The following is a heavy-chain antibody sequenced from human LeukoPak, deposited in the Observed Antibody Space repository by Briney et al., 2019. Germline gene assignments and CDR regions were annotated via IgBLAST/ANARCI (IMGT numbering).Heavy chain of an antibody. Sequence: GGSLRLSCVASGFTFSNYWMSWVRQAPGKGLEWVANINQDGGAKYYVDSMKGRFTISRDNDENSLYLQMNSLSADDTAVYYCARAGTAGSVDYWGQGSLVTVSS. V-gene: IGHV3-7*01. CDR2: INQDGGAK. D-gene: IGHD1-26*01. J-gene: IGHJ4*02. CDR3: ARAGTAGSVDY. CDR1: GFTFSNYW.